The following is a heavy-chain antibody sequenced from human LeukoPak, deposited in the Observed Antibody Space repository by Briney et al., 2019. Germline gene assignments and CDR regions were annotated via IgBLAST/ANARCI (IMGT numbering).Heavy chain of an antibody. Sequence: TSETLSLTCTVSGGSISSYYWSWIRQPARKGLEWIGRIYTSGSTNYNPSLKSRVTMSVDTSKNQFSLKLSSVTAADTAVYYCARGGRIAARRYAFDIWGQGTMVTVSS. V-gene: IGHV4-4*07. J-gene: IGHJ3*02. CDR1: GGSISSYY. CDR2: IYTSGST. CDR3: ARGGRIAARRYAFDI. D-gene: IGHD6-6*01.